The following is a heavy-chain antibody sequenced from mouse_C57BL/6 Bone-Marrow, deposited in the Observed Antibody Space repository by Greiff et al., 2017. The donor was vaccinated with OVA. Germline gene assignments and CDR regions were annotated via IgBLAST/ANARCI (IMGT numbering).Heavy chain of an antibody. CDR3: ARTQSPGGWYFDV. V-gene: IGHV1-7*01. Sequence: QVQLQQSGAELAKPGASVKLSCKASGYTFTSYWMHWVKQRPGQGLEWIGYMNPSSGYTKYNQKFKDKATLTADKSSSTAYMQLSSLTYEDSAVYYCARTQSPGGWYFDVWGTGTTVTVSS. J-gene: IGHJ1*03. CDR1: GYTFTSYW. CDR2: MNPSSGYT.